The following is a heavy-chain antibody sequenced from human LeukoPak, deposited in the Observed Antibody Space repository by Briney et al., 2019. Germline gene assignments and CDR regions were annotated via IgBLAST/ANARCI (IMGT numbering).Heavy chain of an antibody. V-gene: IGHV1-69*05. Sequence: ASVNVSCKASGGTFISYAISWVRQAPGQGLEWMGGIFPIFGTANYAQKFQGRVTITTDESTSTAYMELSSLRSEDTAVYYCASPYCTNGVCYRKGPFDYWGQGTLVTVSS. D-gene: IGHD2-8*01. CDR1: GGTFISYA. J-gene: IGHJ4*02. CDR2: IFPIFGTA. CDR3: ASPYCTNGVCYRKGPFDY.